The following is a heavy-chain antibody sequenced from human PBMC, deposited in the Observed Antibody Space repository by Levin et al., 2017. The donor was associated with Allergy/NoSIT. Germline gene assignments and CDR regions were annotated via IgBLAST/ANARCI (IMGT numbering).Heavy chain of an antibody. J-gene: IGHJ4*02. Sequence: GGSLRLSCAASGFTFSSYALSWVRQAPGKGLEWLSAISGSGGSTYYADSVKGRFTISRDNSKNTLYVQMNSLRVEDTAVYYCAAARGGTFDSWGQGTLVTVSS. CDR2: ISGSGGST. D-gene: IGHD6-6*01. CDR3: AAARGGTFDS. V-gene: IGHV3-23*01. CDR1: GFTFSSYA.